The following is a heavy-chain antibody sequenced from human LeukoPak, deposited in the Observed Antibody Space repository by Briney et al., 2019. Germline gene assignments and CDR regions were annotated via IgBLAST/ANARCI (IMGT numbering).Heavy chain of an antibody. CDR3: AREIVVVPAARAQRFDP. D-gene: IGHD2-2*01. CDR1: GYTFTGYY. Sequence: ASVKVSCKASGYTFTGYYMHWVRQAPGQGLEWMGWINPNSGGTNYAQKFQGRVTMTRDTSISTAYMELSRLRSDDTAVYYCAREIVVVPAARAQRFDPWGQGTLVTVFS. CDR2: INPNSGGT. V-gene: IGHV1-2*02. J-gene: IGHJ5*02.